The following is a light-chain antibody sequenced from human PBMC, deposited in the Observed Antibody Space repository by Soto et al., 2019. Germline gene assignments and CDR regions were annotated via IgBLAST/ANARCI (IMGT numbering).Light chain of an antibody. J-gene: IGKJ2*01. Sequence: DIQMTQFPSTLSESVGDRVSITCRASQTISNYLAWYQQKPGKAPKVLIYKASSLQSGVPSRFSGSGYGTEFTLTISSLQPDDFATYYCQQYSNYYTFGQGTKLEIK. CDR1: QTISNY. CDR2: KAS. V-gene: IGKV1-5*03. CDR3: QQYSNYYT.